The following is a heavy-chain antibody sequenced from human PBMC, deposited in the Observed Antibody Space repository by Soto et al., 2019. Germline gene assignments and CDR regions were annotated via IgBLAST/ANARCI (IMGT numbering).Heavy chain of an antibody. J-gene: IGHJ4*02. Sequence: ASVKVSCKASGYTFTSYGISWVRQAPGQGLEWMGWISAYNGNTNYAQKFQGRVTMTTNTSTSTAYMELSSLRSEDTAVYYCASFESYYDYIWGSHWGQGTLVTVSS. D-gene: IGHD3-16*01. CDR1: GYTFTSYG. CDR3: ASFESYYDYIWGSH. V-gene: IGHV1-18*01. CDR2: ISAYNGNT.